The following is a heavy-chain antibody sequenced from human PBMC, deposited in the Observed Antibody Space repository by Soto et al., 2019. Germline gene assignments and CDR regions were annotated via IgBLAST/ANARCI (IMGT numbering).Heavy chain of an antibody. D-gene: IGHD1-26*01. V-gene: IGHV4-4*02. CDR3: ARVSGSYYYGMDV. J-gene: IGHJ6*02. Sequence: PSETLSLTCAVSGGSISSSNWWSWVRQAPGKGLEWIGEIYHSGSTNYNPSLKSRVTISVDKPKNQFSLKLSSVTAADTAVYYCARVSGSYYYGMDVWGQGTTVT. CDR2: IYHSGST. CDR1: GGSISSSNW.